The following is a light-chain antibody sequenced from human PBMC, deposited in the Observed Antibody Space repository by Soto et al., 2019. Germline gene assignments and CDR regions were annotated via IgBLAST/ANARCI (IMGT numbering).Light chain of an antibody. J-gene: IGKJ4*01. CDR3: QQFVSSPLT. CDR2: GAS. V-gene: IGKV3-20*01. Sequence: IVLTQSPGTLSLSPGERATLSCRASQTVSSSYLAWYQQRPGQAPRLLMYGASSRATGISDRFSGSGSGTDFTLTISRLEPEDFAVYYCQQFVSSPLTFGGGTKVEIK. CDR1: QTVSSSY.